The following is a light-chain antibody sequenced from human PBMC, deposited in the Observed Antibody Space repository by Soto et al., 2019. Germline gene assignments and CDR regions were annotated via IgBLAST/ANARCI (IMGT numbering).Light chain of an antibody. Sequence: EIVLTQSPGTLSLSPGERATLSCRASQSVSSSYLAWYQQKPGQAPRLLIYGASSRATGIPDRFSGSGSGTDFTLTISRLEPEDFAVYYCQQYGSSLITFCQGTRLEIK. CDR1: QSVSSSY. CDR2: GAS. J-gene: IGKJ5*01. CDR3: QQYGSSLIT. V-gene: IGKV3-20*01.